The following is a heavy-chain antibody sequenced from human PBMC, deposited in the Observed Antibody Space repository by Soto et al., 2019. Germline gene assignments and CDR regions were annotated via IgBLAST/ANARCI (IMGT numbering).Heavy chain of an antibody. CDR1: GYTFTNYH. V-gene: IGHV1-46*01. CDR3: ALPKNTLGWYNF. D-gene: IGHD6-19*01. Sequence: QIQLMQSGAEVKKPGASVKVSCKASGYTFTNYHVHWVRQAPGQGLEWMGAINPNGGSTTYAQHLQGRVTMTSDSSTSTVYMEMGSLRSDDSAVYYCALPKNTLGWYNFWGQGTLVTVS. J-gene: IGHJ4*02. CDR2: INPNGGST.